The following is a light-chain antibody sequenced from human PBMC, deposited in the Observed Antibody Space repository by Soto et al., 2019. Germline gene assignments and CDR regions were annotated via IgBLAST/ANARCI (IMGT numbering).Light chain of an antibody. CDR2: GVT. J-gene: IGLJ3*02. CDR1: GSDIGAYNF. CDR3: YSYAGRNIWV. V-gene: IGLV2-8*01. Sequence: QSVLAQPPSASGSPGQSVTISCTGSGSDIGAYNFVSWYQQHPGKAPKLMIFGVTERPSGVPDRFSGSKSGNTASLTVSGLQADDEAVYYCYSYAGRNIWVFGGRTKLTVL.